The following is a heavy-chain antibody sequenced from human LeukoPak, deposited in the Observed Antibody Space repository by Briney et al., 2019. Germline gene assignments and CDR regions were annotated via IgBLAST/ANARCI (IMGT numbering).Heavy chain of an antibody. J-gene: IGHJ4*02. CDR3: ARLNIPMGTFDY. Sequence: ASVKVSCKASGYTFTGYYMHWVRQAPGQGLEWMGWINPDSGGTNYAQKFQGRVTMTRDTSISTAYMELSRLTSDDTAVYFCARLNIPMGTFDYWGQGTLVTVSS. CDR2: INPDSGGT. V-gene: IGHV1-2*02. D-gene: IGHD2-2*02. CDR1: GYTFTGYY.